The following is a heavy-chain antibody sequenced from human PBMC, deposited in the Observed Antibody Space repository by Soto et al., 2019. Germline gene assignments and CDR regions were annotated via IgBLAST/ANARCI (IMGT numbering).Heavy chain of an antibody. Sequence: VQVVESGGGLVQPGGSLRLSCAASGFTFSSYSMHWVRQAPGKGLEWVAVISYDGSNKYYADSVKGRFTISRDNSKNTLYLQMNSLRAEDTAVYYCAKPPLRYRAAALFDYWGQGTLVTVSS. V-gene: IGHV3-30*18. J-gene: IGHJ4*02. CDR1: GFTFSSYS. CDR3: AKPPLRYRAAALFDY. D-gene: IGHD6-13*01. CDR2: ISYDGSNK.